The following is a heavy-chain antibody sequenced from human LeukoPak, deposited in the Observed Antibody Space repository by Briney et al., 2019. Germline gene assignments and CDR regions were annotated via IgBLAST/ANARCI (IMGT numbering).Heavy chain of an antibody. D-gene: IGHD3-22*01. CDR2: IYSGGST. J-gene: IGHJ4*02. V-gene: IGHV3-66*01. Sequence: PGGSLRLSCAASGFTVSSNYMSWVRQAPGKGLEWVSVIYSGGSTYYADSVKGRFTISRDNSKNTLYLQMNSLRAEDTAVYYCARVLTYYYDSSGYYDYWGQGTLVTVSS. CDR1: GFTVSSNY. CDR3: ARVLTYYYDSSGYYDY.